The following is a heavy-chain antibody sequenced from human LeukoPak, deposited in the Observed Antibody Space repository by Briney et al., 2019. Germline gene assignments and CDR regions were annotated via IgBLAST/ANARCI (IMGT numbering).Heavy chain of an antibody. CDR2: IKPDGSEK. V-gene: IGHV3-7*04. J-gene: IGHJ4*02. D-gene: IGHD6-13*01. CDR1: GFPLTRYW. CDR3: ARLAAGSDYFDS. Sequence: GGSLRLSCAASGFPLTRYWMSWVRQAPGKGLEWVANIKPDGSEKHYVDSVKGRFTISRDNAKNSLYLQMNGLRAEDTAVYYCARLAAGSDYFDSWGQGTLVTVTS.